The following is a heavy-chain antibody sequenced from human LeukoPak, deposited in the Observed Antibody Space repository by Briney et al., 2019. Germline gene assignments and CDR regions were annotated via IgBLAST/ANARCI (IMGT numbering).Heavy chain of an antibody. CDR1: EFTFSNYA. CDR2: ISDDGSGK. J-gene: IGHJ4*02. Sequence: PGGSLRLSCAASEFTFSNYAIHWVRQAPGKGLEWVTIISDDGSGKYYADSVKGRFTISRDNSKNTVYLQMNSLRDDDTAVYYCARDGYCYDSSLDSWGQGTLVTVSS. D-gene: IGHD3-22*01. CDR3: ARDGYCYDSSLDS. V-gene: IGHV3-30*04.